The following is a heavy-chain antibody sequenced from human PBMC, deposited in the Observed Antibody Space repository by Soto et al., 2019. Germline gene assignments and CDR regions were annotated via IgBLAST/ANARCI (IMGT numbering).Heavy chain of an antibody. CDR3: ARGGNAEADF. Sequence: ASVKVSCKASGYTFTGYGITWVRQAPGQGLEWMGWASPLSATTNYAPKFQGRVTMTTDTSTNMAYMELRSLRSDDTAVYYCARGGNAEADFWGQGTLVTVSS. CDR1: GYTFTGYG. V-gene: IGHV1-18*01. J-gene: IGHJ4*02. CDR2: ASPLSATT.